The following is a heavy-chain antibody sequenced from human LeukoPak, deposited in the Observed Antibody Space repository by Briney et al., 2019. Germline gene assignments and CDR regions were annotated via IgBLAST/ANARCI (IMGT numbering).Heavy chain of an antibody. V-gene: IGHV4-4*02. CDR3: ARGGDRSFDY. Sequence: SETLSLTCAVSGVSISSNLWWTWVRQPPGKGLEWIAEIHHSGCINYNPSLKSRVTISVDKAKNQFSLNLNSVTAADTAVYYCARGGDRSFDYWGQGTLVTVSS. CDR2: IHHSGCI. J-gene: IGHJ4*02. CDR1: GVSISSNLW. D-gene: IGHD3-10*01.